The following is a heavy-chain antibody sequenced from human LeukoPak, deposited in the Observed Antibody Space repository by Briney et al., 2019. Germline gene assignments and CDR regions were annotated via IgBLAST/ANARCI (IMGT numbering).Heavy chain of an antibody. Sequence: GGSLRLSCAASGFTVSSNYMSWVRQAPGKGLEWVSVIYSGGSTYYAESVKGRFTISRDNSKNTLYLQMNSLRAEDTAVYYCARIYILTGHNWFDPWGQGTLVTVSS. CDR2: IYSGGST. CDR3: ARIYILTGHNWFDP. CDR1: GFTVSSNY. D-gene: IGHD3-9*01. V-gene: IGHV3-66*01. J-gene: IGHJ5*02.